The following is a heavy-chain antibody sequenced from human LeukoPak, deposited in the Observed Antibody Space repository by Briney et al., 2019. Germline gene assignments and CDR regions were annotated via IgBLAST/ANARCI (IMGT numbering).Heavy chain of an antibody. V-gene: IGHV4-61*01. D-gene: IGHD2-21*02. CDR2: IYHSGST. J-gene: IGHJ4*02. CDR3: ARGLHDYCFDY. Sequence: PSGTLSLTCTVSGGSVSSGSYYWTWIRQPPGKGLEWIGYIYHSGSTIYNPSLKTRVTISIHTSKNQFSLRLSSVTAADTAVYYCARGLHDYCFDYWGQGSLVAVSS. CDR1: GGSVSSGSYY.